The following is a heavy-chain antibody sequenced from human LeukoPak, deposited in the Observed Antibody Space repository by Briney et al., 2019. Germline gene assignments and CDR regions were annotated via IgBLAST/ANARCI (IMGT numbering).Heavy chain of an antibody. D-gene: IGHD4-23*01. CDR1: GYTFTGYY. Sequence: ASVKVSCKASGYTFTGYYIHWVRQAPGQGLEWMGWISTYSGNTNYAQKLQGRVTMTTDTSTSTAYMELRSLRSEDTAVYYCARDYSGGNPTGDYWGQGTLVTVSS. V-gene: IGHV1-18*04. CDR3: ARDYSGGNPTGDY. CDR2: ISTYSGNT. J-gene: IGHJ4*02.